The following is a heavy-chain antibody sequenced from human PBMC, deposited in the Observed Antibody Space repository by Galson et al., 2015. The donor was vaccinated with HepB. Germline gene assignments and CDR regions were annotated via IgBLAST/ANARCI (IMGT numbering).Heavy chain of an antibody. CDR1: GYTFTSYG. V-gene: IGHV1-18*04. CDR2: ISAYNGNT. D-gene: IGHD1-7*01. J-gene: IGHJ6*02. Sequence: SVKVSCKASGYTFTSYGISWVRQAPGQGLEWMGWISAYNGNTNYAQKLQGRVTMTTDTSTSTAYMELRSLRSDDTAVYYCARDGSITGTTWRTLYYYGMDVWGQGTTVTASS. CDR3: ARDGSITGTTWRTLYYYGMDV.